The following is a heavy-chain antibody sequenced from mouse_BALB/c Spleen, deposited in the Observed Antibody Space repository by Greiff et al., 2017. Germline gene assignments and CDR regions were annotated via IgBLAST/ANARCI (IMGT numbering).Heavy chain of an antibody. D-gene: IGHD2-10*02. CDR1: GYTFTSYY. V-gene: IGHV1S81*02. CDR3: TRREYGNPWFAY. J-gene: IGHJ3*01. Sequence: VQLQQPGAELVKPGASVKLSCKASGYTFTSYYMYWVKQRPGQGLEWIGGINPSNGGTNFNEKFKSKATLTVDKSSSTAYMQLSSLTSEDSAVYYCTRREYGNPWFAYWGQGTLVTVSA. CDR2: INPSNGGT.